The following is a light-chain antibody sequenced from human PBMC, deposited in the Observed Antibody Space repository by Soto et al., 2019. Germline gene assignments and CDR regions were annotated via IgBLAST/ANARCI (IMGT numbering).Light chain of an antibody. CDR2: EVT. CDR1: SSDY. V-gene: IGLV2-8*01. J-gene: IGLJ2*01. Sequence: QSALTQPPSASGSPGQSVTISCSGTSSDYVSWYQQHPGKAPKLIVSEVTKRPSGVPHRFSGSKSGNTASLPVSGLQAEDEANYYCSSYGGSLNFVVFGGGTKVTVL. CDR3: SSYGGSLNFVV.